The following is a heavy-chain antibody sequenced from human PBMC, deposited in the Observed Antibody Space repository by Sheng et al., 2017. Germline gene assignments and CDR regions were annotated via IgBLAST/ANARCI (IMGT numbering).Heavy chain of an antibody. Sequence: QVQLQQWGAGLLKPSETLSLTCAVYGGSFSGYYWSWIRQPPGKGLEWIGEINHSGSTNYNPSLKSRVTISVDTSKNQFSLKLSSVTAADTAVYYCARGRYYYDSSGYPGLVWLYWGQGTLVTVSS. CDR1: GGSFSGYY. CDR2: INHSGST. V-gene: IGHV4-34*01. J-gene: IGHJ4*02. D-gene: IGHD3-22*01. CDR3: ARGRYYYDSSGYPGLVWLY.